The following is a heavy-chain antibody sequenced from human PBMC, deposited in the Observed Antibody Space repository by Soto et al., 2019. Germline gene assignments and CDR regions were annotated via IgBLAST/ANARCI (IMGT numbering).Heavy chain of an antibody. Sequence: EVQLLESGGGLVQPGGSLRLSCAASGFTFSSYAMSWVRQAPGKGLEWVSTISGSGGSTYYADSVKGRFTISRDNSKNTLYLQVNSLRAEDTAVYYCAKCSPRYSSGLKAYDVDYWGQGTLVTVSS. V-gene: IGHV3-23*01. D-gene: IGHD6-19*01. J-gene: IGHJ4*02. CDR2: ISGSGGST. CDR3: AKCSPRYSSGLKAYDVDY. CDR1: GFTFSSYA.